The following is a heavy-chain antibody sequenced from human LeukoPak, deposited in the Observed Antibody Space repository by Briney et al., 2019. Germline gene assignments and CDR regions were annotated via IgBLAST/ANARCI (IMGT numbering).Heavy chain of an antibody. CDR2: IIPIFGTA. J-gene: IGHJ4*02. Sequence: GASVKVSCKATGGTFSSYAISWVRQAPGQGLEWMGGIIPIFGTANYAQKFQGRVTITTDESTSTAYMELSSLRSEDTAVYYCASQGYCSGGSCPGTYYWGQGTLVTVSS. D-gene: IGHD2-15*01. CDR1: GGTFSSYA. CDR3: ASQGYCSGGSCPGTYY. V-gene: IGHV1-69*05.